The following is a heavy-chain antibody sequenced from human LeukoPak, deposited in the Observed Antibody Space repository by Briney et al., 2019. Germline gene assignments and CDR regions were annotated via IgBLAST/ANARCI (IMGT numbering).Heavy chain of an antibody. D-gene: IGHD3-3*01. CDR2: IIPIFGTA. V-gene: IGHV1-69*05. CDR1: GGTFSSYA. Sequence: SVKVSCKASGGTFSSYAISWVRQAPGQGLEWMGGIIPIFGTANYAQKFQGRVTITTDESTSTAYMELSSLRSEDTAVYYCARTSGYYLGGYYMDVWGKGTTVTVSS. J-gene: IGHJ6*03. CDR3: ARTSGYYLGGYYMDV.